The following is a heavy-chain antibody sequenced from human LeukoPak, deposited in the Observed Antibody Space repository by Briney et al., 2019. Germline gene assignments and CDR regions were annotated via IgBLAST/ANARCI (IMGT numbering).Heavy chain of an antibody. J-gene: IGHJ4*02. Sequence: SETLSLTCTVSGGSITSGDYYWSWIRQPPGKGLEWIGYIYYTGSTYYNPSLKSRVTISVDTSKNQFSLKLSSVTAADTAVYYCARDYGDHFDYWGQGTLVTVSS. CDR1: GGSITSGDYY. D-gene: IGHD4-17*01. CDR3: ARDYGDHFDY. V-gene: IGHV4-30-4*01. CDR2: IYYTGST.